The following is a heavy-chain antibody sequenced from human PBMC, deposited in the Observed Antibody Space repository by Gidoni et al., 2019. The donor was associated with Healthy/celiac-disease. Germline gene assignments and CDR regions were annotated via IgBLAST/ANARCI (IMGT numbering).Heavy chain of an antibody. D-gene: IGHD4-17*01. J-gene: IGHJ4*02. CDR1: GFTFSSYG. CDR3: AKDDGERNFDY. CDR2: ISYDGSNK. Sequence: QVPLVEYGGGVVQPGRSLRLSCAASGFTFSSYGMHWVRQAPGKGLEWVAVISYDGSNKYYADSVKGRFTISRDKSKNTLYLHMNSLRAEDTAVYYCAKDDGERNFDYWGQGTLVTVSS. V-gene: IGHV3-30*18.